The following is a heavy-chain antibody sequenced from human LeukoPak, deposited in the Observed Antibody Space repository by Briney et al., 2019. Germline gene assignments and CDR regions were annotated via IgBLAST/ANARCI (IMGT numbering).Heavy chain of an antibody. V-gene: IGHV5-51*01. D-gene: IGHD1-26*01. CDR3: ARQGGSQSGAFDI. CDR2: IYPGDSDT. J-gene: IGHJ3*02. Sequence: GESLKISCKGSGYSFTTYWIGWVRQMPGKGLEWMGIIYPGDSDTRYRPSFQGQVTISADKSINTAYLQWSSLKASDTAMYYCARQGGSQSGAFDIWGQGTRVTVSS. CDR1: GYSFTTYW.